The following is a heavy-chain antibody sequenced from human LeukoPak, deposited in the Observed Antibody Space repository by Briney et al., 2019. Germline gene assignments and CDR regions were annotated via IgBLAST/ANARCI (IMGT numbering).Heavy chain of an antibody. CDR2: ISASGGST. D-gene: IGHD4-17*01. CDR3: AKDALSAVTTFDY. CDR1: GLTFTNCA. V-gene: IGHV3-23*01. Sequence: GGSLRLSCAASGLTFTNCAMSWVRQAPGKGLEWVSAISASGGSTYYADSVKGRFSISRDNSKNTVYLQMNSLRVGDTAVYYCAKDALSAVTTFDYWGQGTLVTVSS. J-gene: IGHJ4*02.